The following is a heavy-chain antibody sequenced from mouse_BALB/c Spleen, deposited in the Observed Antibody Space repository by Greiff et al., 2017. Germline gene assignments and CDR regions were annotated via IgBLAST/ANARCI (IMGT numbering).Heavy chain of an antibody. CDR2: IYPGDGDT. V-gene: IGHV1-87*01. Sequence: QVQLKQSGAELARPGASVKLSCKASGYTFTSYWMQWVKQRPGQGLEWIGAIYPGDGDTRYTQKFKGKATFTADTSSNTAYMQLSSLTSEDSAVYYCARRDYFRYFDVWGAGTTVTVSS. CDR3: ARRDYFRYFDV. J-gene: IGHJ1*01. D-gene: IGHD1-1*01. CDR1: GYTFTSYW.